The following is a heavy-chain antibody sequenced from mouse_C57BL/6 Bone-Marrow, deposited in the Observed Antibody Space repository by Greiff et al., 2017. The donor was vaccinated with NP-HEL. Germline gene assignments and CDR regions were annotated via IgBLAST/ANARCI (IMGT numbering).Heavy chain of an antibody. D-gene: IGHD1-1*01. CDR2: IYPGDGDT. CDR3: ASYYGSSYEDY. V-gene: IGHV1-82*01. Sequence: VQLQQSGPELVKPGASVKISCKASGYAFSSSWMNWVKQRPGKGLEWIGRIYPGDGDTNYNGKFKGKATLTADKSSSTAYMQLSSLTSEDSAVYFCASYYGSSYEDYWGQGTTLTVSS. J-gene: IGHJ2*01. CDR1: GYAFSSSW.